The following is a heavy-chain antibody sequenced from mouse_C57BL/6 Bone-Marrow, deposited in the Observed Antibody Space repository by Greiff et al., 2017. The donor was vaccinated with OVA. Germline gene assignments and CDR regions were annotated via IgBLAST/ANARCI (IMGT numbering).Heavy chain of an antibody. D-gene: IGHD2-4*01. Sequence: EVNLVESGGGLVQPGGSLKLSCAASGFTFSDYYMYWVRQTPEKRLEWVAYISNGGGSTYYPDTVKGRFTISRDNAKNTLYLQMSRLKSEDTAMYYCARQGDYDVRMDYWGQGTSVTVSS. J-gene: IGHJ4*01. CDR1: GFTFSDYY. V-gene: IGHV5-12*01. CDR2: ISNGGGST. CDR3: ARQGDYDVRMDY.